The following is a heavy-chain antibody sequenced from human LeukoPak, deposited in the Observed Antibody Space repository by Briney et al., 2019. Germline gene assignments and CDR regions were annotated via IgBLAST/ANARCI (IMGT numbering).Heavy chain of an antibody. V-gene: IGHV1-2*02. CDR2: INPNSGGT. J-gene: IGHJ4*02. CDR1: GYTFTDYY. CDR3: ARIGYNHYFDY. Sequence: ASVRVSCKASGYTFTDYYLHWVRQAPGQGLEWMGWINPNSGGTNYAQTFQGRVTMTRDTSITTAYLELSRLRSDDTAVYYCARIGYNHYFDYWGQGTLVTVSS. D-gene: IGHD1-14*01.